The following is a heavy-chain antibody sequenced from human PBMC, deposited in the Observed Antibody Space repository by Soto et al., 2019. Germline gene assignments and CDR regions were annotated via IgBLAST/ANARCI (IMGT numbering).Heavy chain of an antibody. Sequence: GGSLRLSCAASGFTFSSYSMNWVRQAPGKGLEWVSYISSSSSTIYYADSVKGRFTISRDNAKNSLYLKMNSLRAEDTAVYYCVRVGLYTWNYLFDYWGKGPLVTAPQ. D-gene: IGHD1-7*01. J-gene: IGHJ4*02. CDR3: VRVGLYTWNYLFDY. V-gene: IGHV3-48*01. CDR2: ISSSSSTI. CDR1: GFTFSSYS.